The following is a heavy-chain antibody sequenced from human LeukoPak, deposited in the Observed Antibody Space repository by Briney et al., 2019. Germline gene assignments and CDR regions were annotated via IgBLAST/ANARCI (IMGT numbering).Heavy chain of an antibody. J-gene: IGHJ5*01. V-gene: IGHV4-59*12. Sequence: SETLSLTCTVSGGSISSYYWSWIRQPPGKGLEWIGYIYYSGSTNYNPSLKSRVTISVDTSKNQFSLKLSSVTAADTAVYYCARDAFSAEWLFDYNWFDPWGQGTLVTVSS. CDR3: ARDAFSAEWLFDYNWFDP. CDR1: GGSISSYY. D-gene: IGHD3-3*01. CDR2: IYYSGST.